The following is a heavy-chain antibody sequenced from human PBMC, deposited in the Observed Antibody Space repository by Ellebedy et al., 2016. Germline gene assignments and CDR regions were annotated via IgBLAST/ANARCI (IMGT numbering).Heavy chain of an antibody. V-gene: IGHV3-23*01. D-gene: IGHD6-19*01. J-gene: IGHJ4*02. CDR3: ARDPAKGTSGWYY. CDR1: GFTFRNYA. CDR2: ISGGGGTT. Sequence: GESLKISCTASGFTFRNYAMHWVRQAPGKGLEWVSAISGGGGTTYYADSVKGRITISRDNSKSTLYLQVDSLRAEDTAVYYCARDPAKGTSGWYYWGQGTLVTVSS.